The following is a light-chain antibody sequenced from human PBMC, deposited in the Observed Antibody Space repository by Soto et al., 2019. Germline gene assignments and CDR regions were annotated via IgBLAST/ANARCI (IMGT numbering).Light chain of an antibody. Sequence: EIIMTQAPATLSVSPVERATLSCRASQSVSSNLAWYQQKPGQAPRLLIFDASARAVDIPGRFSGSKSGTEFTLTISSLQPEDFAVYYCQYYDKWPPGTFGQGTKVDI. CDR1: QSVSSN. CDR2: DAS. CDR3: QYYDKWPPGT. V-gene: IGKV3D-15*01. J-gene: IGKJ1*01.